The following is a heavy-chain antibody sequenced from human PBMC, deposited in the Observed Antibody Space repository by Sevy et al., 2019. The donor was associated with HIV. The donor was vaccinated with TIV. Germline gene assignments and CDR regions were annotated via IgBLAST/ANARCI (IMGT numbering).Heavy chain of an antibody. Sequence: GSLRLSCAASGFSFSWYWMSWVRQAPGKGLEWVAVVSKEGTNKYYADSVKGRFTISRDNSRNTLYLQMQSLRADDTAVYFCARDPHSVPHWGSFDSWGQGTLVTVSS. D-gene: IGHD3-16*01. V-gene: IGHV3-30*03. CDR1: GFSFSWYW. J-gene: IGHJ4*02. CDR3: ARDPHSVPHWGSFDS. CDR2: VSKEGTNK.